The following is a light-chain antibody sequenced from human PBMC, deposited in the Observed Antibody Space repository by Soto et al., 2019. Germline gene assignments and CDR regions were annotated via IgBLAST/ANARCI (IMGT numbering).Light chain of an antibody. CDR3: QQYGDSPLT. J-gene: IGKJ4*01. CDR2: GAS. Sequence: EIVLTQSPGTLSLSPGERATLPCRASQSVSRSTSLAWYQEKTGQAPRLLIYGASSRAVGVPDRFSGSGSGTDFTLTISRLEPEDFAVYYCQQYGDSPLTFGGGTKVE. V-gene: IGKV3-20*01. CDR1: QSVSRSTS.